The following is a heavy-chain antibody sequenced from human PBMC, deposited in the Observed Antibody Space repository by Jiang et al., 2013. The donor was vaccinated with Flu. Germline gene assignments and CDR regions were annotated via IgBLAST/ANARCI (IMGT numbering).Heavy chain of an antibody. J-gene: IGHJ6*02. CDR3: ARQRAHGVHGEGLFRRKVCTGSKCFASDYYYGLDV. CDR1: GGSISTSTYS. D-gene: IGHD2-8*02. Sequence: LLKPSETLSLICSVSGGSISTSTYSWGWIRQPPGKGLEWIGTFHHSGSTSYNPSLQSRVTVSVDTSRKQFSLHLTSVTAADTAVYYCARQRAHGVHGEGLFRRKVCTGSKCFASDYYYGLDVWGQGTTVIVS. CDR2: FHHSGST. V-gene: IGHV4-39*01.